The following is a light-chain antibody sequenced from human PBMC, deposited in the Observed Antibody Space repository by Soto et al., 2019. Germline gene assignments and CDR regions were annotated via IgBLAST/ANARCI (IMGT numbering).Light chain of an antibody. CDR1: QSITNN. V-gene: IGKV1-39*01. J-gene: IGKJ1*01. Sequence: DIQMTQSPSSLSASVRERVTIACRASQSITNNLNWYQQKPGRAPKLLIYRVSNLQSGVPPRFSGSGSGTEFNLTISSLQPEDFATYYCQQYNSFIWTFGQGTKVDIK. CDR2: RVS. CDR3: QQYNSFIWT.